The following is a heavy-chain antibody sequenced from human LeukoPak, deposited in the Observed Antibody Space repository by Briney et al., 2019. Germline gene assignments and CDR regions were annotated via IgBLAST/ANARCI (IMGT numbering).Heavy chain of an antibody. Sequence: GGSLRLSCVASGFTFRTYWMYWVRQAPGKGLVWLSRINPDGSNTTYADSVKGRFTISRDNAKNMLYLQMNSLRAEDTAVYYCARGARGSGTASDYWGQGTLVTVSS. V-gene: IGHV3-74*01. CDR1: GFTFRTYW. CDR2: INPDGSNT. J-gene: IGHJ4*02. D-gene: IGHD3-10*01. CDR3: ARGARGSGTASDY.